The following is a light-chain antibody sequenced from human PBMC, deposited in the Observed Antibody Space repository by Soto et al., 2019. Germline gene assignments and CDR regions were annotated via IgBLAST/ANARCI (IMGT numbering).Light chain of an antibody. CDR2: EVT. J-gene: IGLJ3*02. CDR1: STDVGGYSY. Sequence: QSVLTQPPSASGSPGQSVTISCTGTSTDVGGYSYVSWYQHHPGKAPKLMIYEVTKRPSGVPDRFSGSRSGNTASLTVSGLQAEDDADYYCSSYAGSNNLVFGGGTKVTVL. CDR3: SSYAGSNNLV. V-gene: IGLV2-8*01.